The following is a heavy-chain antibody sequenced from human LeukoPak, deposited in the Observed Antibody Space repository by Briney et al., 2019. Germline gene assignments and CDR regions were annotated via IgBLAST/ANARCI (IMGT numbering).Heavy chain of an antibody. CDR2: IKTDGSEK. Sequence: PGGSLRLSCEGSGFTFSNYWMGWVRQAPGKGLQWVANIKTDGSEKYYVDSVKGRFTISRDNAKNSLYLQMNSLRAEDTAVYYCARDTHISSAAGFDCWGQAPLATVSS. D-gene: IGHD2-15*01. V-gene: IGHV3-7*01. CDR1: GFTFSNYW. CDR3: ARDTHISSAAGFDC. J-gene: IGHJ4*02.